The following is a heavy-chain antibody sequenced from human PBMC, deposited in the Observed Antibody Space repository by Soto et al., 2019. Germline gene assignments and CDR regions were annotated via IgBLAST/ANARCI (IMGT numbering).Heavy chain of an antibody. V-gene: IGHV3-30-3*01. J-gene: IGHJ3*02. CDR3: ARDSRDAFDI. Sequence: QVQLVESGGGVVQPGRSLRLSCAASGFTFSSYAMHWVRQAPGKGLEWVAVILYDGSNKYYADSVKGRFTISRDNSKNTLYLQMNSLRAEDTAVYYCARDSRDAFDIWGQGTMVTVSS. CDR1: GFTFSSYA. CDR2: ILYDGSNK. D-gene: IGHD2-2*01.